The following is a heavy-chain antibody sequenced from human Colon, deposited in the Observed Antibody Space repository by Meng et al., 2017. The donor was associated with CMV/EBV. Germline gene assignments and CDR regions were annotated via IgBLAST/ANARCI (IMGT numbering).Heavy chain of an antibody. J-gene: IGHJ5*02. D-gene: IGHD6-19*01. Sequence: KSTGYTFTACYRHWLRQAPGQGLEYMGWINPNSGDTRYAQKFQGRVTMTSDTSISTAYMDLSRLTSDDTAVYYCAKTYNSAPNWFDPWGQGTLVTVSS. CDR1: GYTFTACY. V-gene: IGHV1-2*02. CDR3: AKTYNSAPNWFDP. CDR2: INPNSGDT.